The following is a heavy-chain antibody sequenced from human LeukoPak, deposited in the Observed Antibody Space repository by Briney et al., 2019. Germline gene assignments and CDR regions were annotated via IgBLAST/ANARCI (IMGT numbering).Heavy chain of an antibody. Sequence: PGGSLRLSCAASGFTFSSNAMSWVRQAPGKGLEWVSAISGSGGSTYYADSVKGRFTISRDNSKNTLYLQMNSLRAEDTAVYYCAKDPGSGYDILTGYYAFDIWGQGTMVTVSS. CDR3: AKDPGSGYDILTGYYAFDI. D-gene: IGHD3-9*01. CDR1: GFTFSSNA. CDR2: ISGSGGST. V-gene: IGHV3-23*01. J-gene: IGHJ3*02.